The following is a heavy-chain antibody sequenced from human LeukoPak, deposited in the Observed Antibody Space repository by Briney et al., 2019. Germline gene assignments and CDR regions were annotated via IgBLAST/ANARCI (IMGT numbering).Heavy chain of an antibody. CDR3: ARGPYCGGDCYEYYFDY. D-gene: IGHD2-21*01. J-gene: IGHJ4*02. Sequence: SETLSLTCTVSGGSISSYYWSWIRQPPGKGLEWIGRIYTSGSTNYNPSLKSRVTISVDTSKNQFSLKLSSVTAADTAVYYCARGPYCGGDCYEYYFDYWGQGTLVTVSS. CDR1: GGSISSYY. CDR2: IYTSGST. V-gene: IGHV4-4*08.